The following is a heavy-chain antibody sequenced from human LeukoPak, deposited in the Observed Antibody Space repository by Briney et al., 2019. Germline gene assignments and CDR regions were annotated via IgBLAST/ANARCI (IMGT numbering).Heavy chain of an antibody. Sequence: SETLSLTCTVSGGSISSYYWSWIRQPPGKGLEWIGYIYYSGSTNYNPSLKSRVTISVDTSKNQFSLKLSSVTAADTAVYYCARGGYCSSTSCYPPSVYYYMDVWGKGTTVTVSS. CDR3: ARGGYCSSTSCYPPSVYYYMDV. D-gene: IGHD2-2*01. CDR2: IYYSGST. CDR1: GGSISSYY. V-gene: IGHV4-59*01. J-gene: IGHJ6*03.